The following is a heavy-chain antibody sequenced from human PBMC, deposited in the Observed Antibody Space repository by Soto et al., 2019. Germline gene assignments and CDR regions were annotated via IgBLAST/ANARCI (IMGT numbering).Heavy chain of an antibody. Sequence: GGSLRLSCAASGFTFSTYWMHRVRQVPGKGLVWVSRINSDGGSTTYADSVKGRFTISRDNAKSTLYLQLNSLRVEDPAVYYCASSLLTPFDYWGQGTLVTVSS. CDR2: INSDGGST. CDR1: GFTFSTYW. CDR3: ASSLLTPFDY. V-gene: IGHV3-74*01. J-gene: IGHJ4*02.